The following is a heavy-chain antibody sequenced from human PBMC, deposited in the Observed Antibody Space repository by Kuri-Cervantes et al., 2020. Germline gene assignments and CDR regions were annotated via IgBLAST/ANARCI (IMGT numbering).Heavy chain of an antibody. J-gene: IGHJ4*02. D-gene: IGHD4-17*01. V-gene: IGHV3-74*01. CDR1: GFTFSTFY. Sequence: GESLKISCAASGFTFSTFYIHWVRQAPGKGLVWVSVIKNDGSNTLYADSVKGRFTISRDSAKNTLYLQMNSLRAEDTAVYYCATLGGLRMTTVTTGFDYWGQETLVTVSS. CDR2: IKNDGSNT. CDR3: ATLGGLRMTTVTTGFDY.